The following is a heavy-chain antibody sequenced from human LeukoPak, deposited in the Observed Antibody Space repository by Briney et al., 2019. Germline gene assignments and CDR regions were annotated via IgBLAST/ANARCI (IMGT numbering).Heavy chain of an antibody. Sequence: SETLSLTCTVSGGSISSYYWSWIRRPAGKGLEWIGRVFPGGSSSYSPSLQGRATVSADRSKNQFFLKMTSVTAADTAVYYCARLSGTAYDWSDPWGQGILVTVSS. CDR3: ARLSGTAYDWSDP. CDR2: VFPGGSS. J-gene: IGHJ5*02. D-gene: IGHD1-20*01. CDR1: GGSISSYY. V-gene: IGHV4-4*07.